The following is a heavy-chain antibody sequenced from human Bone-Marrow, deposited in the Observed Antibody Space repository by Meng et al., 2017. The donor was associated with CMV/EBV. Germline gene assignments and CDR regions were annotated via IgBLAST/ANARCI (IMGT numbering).Heavy chain of an antibody. CDR2: NMPILAIA. V-gene: IGHV1-69*10. D-gene: IGHD6-25*01. CDR1: GGTFSSYA. J-gene: IGHJ4*02. Sequence: SVKVSCKASGGTFSSYAISWVRQAPGQGLEWMGGNMPILAIANYAQKFQGRVTITADKSTSTAYMELSSLRSEYTAVYYCARDSLLGQRWGQGTLVTVSS. CDR3: ARDSLLGQR.